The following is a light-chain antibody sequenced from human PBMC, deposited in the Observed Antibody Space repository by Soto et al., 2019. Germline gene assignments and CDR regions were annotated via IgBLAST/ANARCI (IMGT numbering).Light chain of an antibody. CDR2: DAS. Sequence: VVLTQSPATLSLSPGERATLSCRASQSIRTSLAWYQQKPGQAPRLVIFDASNRANGVPARFGGSGSGTDFTLTINSLEPEDFAVYYCQQRNVWPPINFGQGTRLEIK. V-gene: IGKV3-11*01. CDR1: QSIRTS. J-gene: IGKJ5*01. CDR3: QQRNVWPPIN.